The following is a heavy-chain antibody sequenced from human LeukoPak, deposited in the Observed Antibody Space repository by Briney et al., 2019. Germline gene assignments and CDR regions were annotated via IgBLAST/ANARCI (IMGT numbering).Heavy chain of an antibody. CDR2: IYYSGST. D-gene: IGHD1-26*01. J-gene: IGHJ3*02. CDR1: GGSISTFY. V-gene: IGHV4-59*08. CDR3: ARHQWVPAFDI. Sequence: SETLSLTCTVSGGSISTFYWNWIRQPPGKGLEWIGHIYYSGSTNYNPSLKSRVTISVDTSKNQFSLKLSSVTAAATAVYYCARHQWVPAFDIWGQGTVVTVSS.